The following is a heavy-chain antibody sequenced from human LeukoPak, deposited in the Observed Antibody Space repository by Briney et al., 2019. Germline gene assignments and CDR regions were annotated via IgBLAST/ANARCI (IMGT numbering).Heavy chain of an antibody. J-gene: IGHJ4*02. D-gene: IGHD3-22*01. V-gene: IGHV3-15*07. CDR3: TTDQVVRYYYDSSGPLSY. CDR2: IKSEVDGGTT. Sequence: GGSLRLSCAGSGFIFSNAWMNWVRQAPGKGLEWVGRIKSEVDGGTTDYAAPVKGRFTISRDDSQNTVYLQMNSLKTEDAAVYYCTTDQVVRYYYDSSGPLSYWGQGTLVTVSS. CDR1: GFIFSNAW.